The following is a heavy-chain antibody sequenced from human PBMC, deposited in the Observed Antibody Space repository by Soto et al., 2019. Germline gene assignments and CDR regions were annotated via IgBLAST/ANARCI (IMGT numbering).Heavy chain of an antibody. J-gene: IGHJ4*02. V-gene: IGHV3-23*01. CDR3: AQAGTSGLYYFDY. Sequence: GGSLRLSCAASGFTFSNYAMNWVRQAPGKGLEWVSTISGSGSSPYYADSVKGRFTISRDNSKNTLYLQMDSLRAGDSAIYYCAQAGTSGLYYFDYWGQGTLVTVSS. D-gene: IGHD6-19*01. CDR1: GFTFSNYA. CDR2: ISGSGSSP.